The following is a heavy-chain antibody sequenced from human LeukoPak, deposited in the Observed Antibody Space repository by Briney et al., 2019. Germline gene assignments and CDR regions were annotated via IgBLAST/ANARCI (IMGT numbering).Heavy chain of an antibody. J-gene: IGHJ3*02. CDR3: ARGDPGSYSAFDI. CDR2: INAGNGNT. CDR1: GYTFTSYA. V-gene: IGHV1-3*01. Sequence: ASVKVSCKASGYTFTSYAMHWVRQAPGQRLEWMGWINAGNGNTKYSQKFQGRVTITRDTSASTAYMELSSLRSVDTAVYYCARGDPGSYSAFDIWGQGTMVTVSS. D-gene: IGHD1-26*01.